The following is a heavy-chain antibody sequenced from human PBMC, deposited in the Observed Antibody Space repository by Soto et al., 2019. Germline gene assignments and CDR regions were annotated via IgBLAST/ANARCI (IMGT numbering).Heavy chain of an antibody. J-gene: IGHJ5*02. CDR2: ISGSGFKK. CDR3: AKNQGVELVPLATVDWFDP. D-gene: IGHD2-2*01. Sequence: LRLSCAASGFIFENFGMSWVRQVPGKGLEWISSISGSGFKKYYADSVKGRFTISRDNSKSTVYLELNNLSAEDTAVYHCAKNQGVELVPLATVDWFDPWGQGSVVTVSS. CDR1: GFIFENFG. V-gene: IGHV3-23*01.